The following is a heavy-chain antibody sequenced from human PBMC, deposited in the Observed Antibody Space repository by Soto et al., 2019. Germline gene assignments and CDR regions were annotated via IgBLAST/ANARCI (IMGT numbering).Heavy chain of an antibody. CDR3: AREGGSIGGWFGRKFDS. V-gene: IGHV3-23*01. D-gene: IGHD6-19*01. J-gene: IGHJ4*02. CDR2: ISSGGTTA. CDR1: GFTFSTHA. Sequence: GGSLRLSCAASGFTFSTHAMSWVRQAPGKGLEWVSSISSGGTTAFYAASVEGRFTISRDKSKNTLYLQMNSLRADDTAVYYCAREGGSIGGWFGRKFDSWGQGTQVTVSS.